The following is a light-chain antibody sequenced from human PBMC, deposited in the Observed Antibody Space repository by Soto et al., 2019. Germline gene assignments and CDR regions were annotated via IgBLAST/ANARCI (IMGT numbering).Light chain of an antibody. J-gene: IGLJ1*01. CDR3: SSYTSSSTYYV. CDR1: SSDVGGYNY. V-gene: IGLV2-14*01. Sequence: QSALTQPASVSGSPGQSITISCTGTSSDVGGYNYVSWYQQHPGKAPNLMIYEVSNRPSGVSNRFSGSKSGNMASLTISGLQAEDEADYYCSSYTSSSTYYVFGTGTKLTVL. CDR2: EVS.